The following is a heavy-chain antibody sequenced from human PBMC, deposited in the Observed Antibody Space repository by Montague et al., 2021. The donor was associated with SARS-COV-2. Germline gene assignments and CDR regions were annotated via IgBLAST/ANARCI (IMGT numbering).Heavy chain of an antibody. V-gene: IGHV4-59*01. J-gene: IGHJ3*02. CDR2: IYYSGST. CDR1: GGSISSYY. Sequence: SETLSLTCTVSGGSISSYYWSWIRQPPGKGLEWIGYIYYSGSTNYNPSLKSRVTISLDTSKNQFSPKLNSVTAADTAVYYCARGSYGPDAFDIRGQGTMVTVSS. CDR3: ARGSYGPDAFDI. D-gene: IGHD5-18*01.